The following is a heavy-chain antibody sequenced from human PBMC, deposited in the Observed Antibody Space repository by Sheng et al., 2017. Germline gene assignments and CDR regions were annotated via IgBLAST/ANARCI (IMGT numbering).Heavy chain of an antibody. Sequence: EVQLVESGGGLVQTGGSLGLSCAASGFTVSSNYMSWVRQAPGKGLEWVSVIYSGGTTYYADSVKGRFTISRDNSKNTLYLQMNRLRAEDTAVYYCARGGYSFGYGDWGQGTLVTVSS. D-gene: IGHD5-18*01. CDR3: ARGGYSFGYGD. V-gene: IGHV3-66*01. CDR1: GFTVSSNY. CDR2: IYSGGTT. J-gene: IGHJ4*02.